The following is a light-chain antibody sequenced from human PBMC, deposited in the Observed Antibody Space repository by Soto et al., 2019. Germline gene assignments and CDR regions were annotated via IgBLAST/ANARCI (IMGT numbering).Light chain of an antibody. CDR3: HQNNNMPLWT. CDR2: GAS. V-gene: IGKV3-15*01. Sequence: EIVFTQSPATLSLSPGERATLSCRASQSVGSNLAWYQQKPGQAPRLLIYGASTRATGIPARFSGSGSGTEFTLTITSRQSEDFAVDDYHQNNNMPLWTFGQGTKVDIK. CDR1: QSVGSN. J-gene: IGKJ1*01.